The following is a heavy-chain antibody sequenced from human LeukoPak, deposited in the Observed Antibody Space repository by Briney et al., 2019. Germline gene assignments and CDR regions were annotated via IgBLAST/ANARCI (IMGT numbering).Heavy chain of an antibody. D-gene: IGHD5-18*01. Sequence: GGSLRLSCAASRFTFSSYGIHWVRQAPGKGLEWVALISYDGSHEYYPASVKGRFTISRDNSKNTLSLQMNSLRPEDTAVYYCARAARGYSYPYYYYMDVWGKGTTVTVSS. V-gene: IGHV3-30*03. CDR1: RFTFSSYG. CDR2: ISYDGSHE. CDR3: ARAARGYSYPYYYYMDV. J-gene: IGHJ6*03.